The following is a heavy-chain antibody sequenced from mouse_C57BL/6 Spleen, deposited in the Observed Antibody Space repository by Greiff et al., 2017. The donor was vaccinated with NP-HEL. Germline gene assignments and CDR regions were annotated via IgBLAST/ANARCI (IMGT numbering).Heavy chain of an antibody. Sequence: EVKLVGSGGGLVQPGGSLSLSCAASGFTFTDYYMSWVRQPPGKALEWLGFIRNKANGYTTEYSASVKGRFTISRDNSQSILYLQMNALRAEDSATYYCARWENYYAMDYWGQGTSVTVSS. CDR3: ARWENYYAMDY. CDR2: IRNKANGYTT. V-gene: IGHV7-3*01. J-gene: IGHJ4*01. CDR1: GFTFTDYY.